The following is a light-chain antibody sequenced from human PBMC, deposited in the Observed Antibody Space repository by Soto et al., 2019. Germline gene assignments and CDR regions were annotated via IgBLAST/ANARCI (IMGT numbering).Light chain of an antibody. V-gene: IGKV1-39*01. CDR2: AAS. Sequence: DIQMTQSPSSLSASVGDRVTITCRASQSISSFLSWYQQTSGKAPKLLIYAASSLLSGVPSRFSGSGSGTDFTLTISSLQPEDFATYYCQQSYSTPRTFGQGTKVEIK. CDR1: QSISSF. J-gene: IGKJ1*01. CDR3: QQSYSTPRT.